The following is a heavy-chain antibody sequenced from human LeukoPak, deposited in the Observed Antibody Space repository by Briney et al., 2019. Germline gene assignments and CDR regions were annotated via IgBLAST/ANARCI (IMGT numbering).Heavy chain of an antibody. D-gene: IGHD2-2*02. CDR1: GGSISSYY. CDR2: IYASGTT. CDR3: ARSVAVTGTIGWFDP. Sequence: PSETLSLTCTVSGGSISSYYWSWIRQPAGKGLEWIGRIYASGTTNYNPSLKSRVTMSVDTSKNHFSLKLSSVTAADTAVYYCARSVAVTGTIGWFDPWGQGTLVTVSS. V-gene: IGHV4-4*07. J-gene: IGHJ5*02.